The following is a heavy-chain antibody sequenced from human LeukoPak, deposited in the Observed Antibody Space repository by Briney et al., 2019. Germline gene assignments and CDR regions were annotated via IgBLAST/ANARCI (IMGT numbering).Heavy chain of an antibody. Sequence: GGSLRLSCAATGFTFSSYWMHWVRQAPGEGPVWLARINSDGYSISYADSVKGRFTISRDNAKKTLYLQMNTLRAEDTAMYYCARAIAEAGTDSWGQGTLVTVSS. V-gene: IGHV3-74*01. CDR1: GFTFSSYW. CDR2: INSDGYSI. CDR3: ARAIAEAGTDS. D-gene: IGHD6-19*01. J-gene: IGHJ4*02.